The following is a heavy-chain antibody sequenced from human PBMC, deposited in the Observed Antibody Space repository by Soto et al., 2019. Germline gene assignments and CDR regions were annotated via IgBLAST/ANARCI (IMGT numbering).Heavy chain of an antibody. CDR3: ARDLKEYCSDGKCNWFDP. CDR1: GGSITSYY. D-gene: IGHD2-15*01. CDR2: IYDSGST. V-gene: IGHV4-59*01. Sequence: SETLSLTCTVSGGSITSYYWNWIRQPPGKGLEWIGYIYDSGSTNYNPSLKSRVTISFDASKNQISLQVRSATAADAAVYYCARDLKEYCSDGKCNWFDPWGQGTLVTVS. J-gene: IGHJ5*02.